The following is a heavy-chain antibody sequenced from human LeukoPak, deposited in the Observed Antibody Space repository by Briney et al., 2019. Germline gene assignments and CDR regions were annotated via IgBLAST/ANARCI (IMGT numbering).Heavy chain of an antibody. J-gene: IGHJ3*02. Sequence: GESLKISCKGSGNNFATQWIAWVRQTPGKGLEWIGVIYPVDSDTRYSPTFRGQVTISVDKSTSTAYLQWSSLKASDTAIYYCARTNYYETSGWASGLSPFDMWGRGTMVTVSS. CDR2: IYPVDSDT. D-gene: IGHD3-22*01. CDR3: ARTNYYETSGWASGLSPFDM. CDR1: GNNFATQW. V-gene: IGHV5-51*01.